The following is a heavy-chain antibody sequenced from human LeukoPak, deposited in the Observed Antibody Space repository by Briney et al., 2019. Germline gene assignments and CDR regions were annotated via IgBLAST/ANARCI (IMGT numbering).Heavy chain of an antibody. CDR1: GFTFSSYS. CDR2: ISSSRSNM. D-gene: IGHD3-22*01. J-gene: IGHJ4*02. V-gene: IGHV3-21*01. Sequence: PGGSLRLSCAASGFTFSSYSMNWVRQAPGKGLERVSSISSSRSNMYYADSVKGRCTISRDNAKNSLYLQMNSLRAEDTAVYYCARAGVDYESSGHIDYWGQGTLVTVSS. CDR3: ARAGVDYESSGHIDY.